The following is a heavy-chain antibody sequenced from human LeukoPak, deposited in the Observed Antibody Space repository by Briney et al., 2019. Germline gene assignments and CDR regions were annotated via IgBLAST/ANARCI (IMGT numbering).Heavy chain of an antibody. V-gene: IGHV2-70*11. Sequence: SGPALVNPTQTLTLTCTFSGFSLRTSGMCVSWIRQPPGKALEWLARIDWDDDKYYSTSLKTRLTISKDTSKNQVVLTMTNMDPVDTATYYCARIPYGSGSYYGMDVWGQGTTVTVSS. J-gene: IGHJ6*02. CDR1: GFSLRTSGMC. CDR3: ARIPYGSGSYYGMDV. CDR2: IDWDDDK. D-gene: IGHD3-10*01.